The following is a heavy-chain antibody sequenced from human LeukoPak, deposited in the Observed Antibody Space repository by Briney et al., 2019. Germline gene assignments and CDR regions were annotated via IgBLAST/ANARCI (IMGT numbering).Heavy chain of an antibody. CDR3: AKDGGLWVSAHWGDS. Sequence: GGSLRLSCAASGFTFSSYAMSWVRQAPGKGLEWVSAISGSGGSTYYADSVKGRFTVSRDNSKNTLFLQVNSLRAEDTAVYYCAKDGGLWVSAHWGDSWGRGTLVTVSS. D-gene: IGHD7-27*01. V-gene: IGHV3-23*01. CDR1: GFTFSSYA. J-gene: IGHJ4*02. CDR2: ISGSGGST.